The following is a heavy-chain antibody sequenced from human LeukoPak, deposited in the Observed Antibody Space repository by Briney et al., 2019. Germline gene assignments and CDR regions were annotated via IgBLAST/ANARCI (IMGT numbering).Heavy chain of an antibody. Sequence: PSETLSLTCVVYGGSFSGYYWSWIRQPPGKGLEWIGEINHSGSTNYNPSLKGRVTISVDTSKNQFSLKLSSVTAADTAVYYCATANLEYYDFWSGYAGVWGKGTTVTVSS. V-gene: IGHV4-34*01. CDR2: INHSGST. CDR1: GGSFSGYY. D-gene: IGHD3-3*01. CDR3: ATANLEYYDFWSGYAGV. J-gene: IGHJ6*04.